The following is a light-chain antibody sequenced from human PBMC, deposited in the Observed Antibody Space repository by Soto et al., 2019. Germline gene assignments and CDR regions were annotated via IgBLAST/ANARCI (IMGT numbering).Light chain of an antibody. CDR3: QQPYT. V-gene: IGKV3-11*01. CDR2: DAS. Sequence: EIVLTQSPATLSLSPGEGDTLSCRASQRVSSYLAWYQQKPGQAPRLLIYDASNRATGIPARFSGSGSGTDFTLTISSLEPEDFAVYYCQQPYTFGQGTKLEIK. J-gene: IGKJ2*01. CDR1: QRVSSY.